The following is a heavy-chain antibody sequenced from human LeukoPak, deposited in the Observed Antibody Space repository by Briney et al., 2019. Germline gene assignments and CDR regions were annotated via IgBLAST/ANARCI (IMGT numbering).Heavy chain of an antibody. Sequence: GGSLRLSCAASGFTFDDYAMHWVRQAPGKGLEWVSGISWNSGSIGYVDSVKGRFTISRDNAQNSLYLQMNNLRAEDTAIYYCEAYGSVWGQGTLVIVSS. V-gene: IGHV3-9*01. D-gene: IGHD3-10*01. CDR1: GFTFDDYA. CDR3: EAYGSV. CDR2: ISWNSGSI. J-gene: IGHJ4*02.